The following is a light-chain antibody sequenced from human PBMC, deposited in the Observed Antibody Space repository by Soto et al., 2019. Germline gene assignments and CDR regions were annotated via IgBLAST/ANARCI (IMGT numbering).Light chain of an antibody. CDR3: MQAIYWPFT. J-gene: IGKJ3*01. V-gene: IGKV2-30*01. Sequence: DVVLTQSPLFLPVTLGQPASISCRSSQSLVYSDGDTFLSWFQQRPGQSPRRLIYKVSNRDTGVPVRFSGSGSGTDFTLKISRVEAEDVGVYFCMQAIYWPFTLGPGTKVDIK. CDR1: QSLVYSDGDTF. CDR2: KVS.